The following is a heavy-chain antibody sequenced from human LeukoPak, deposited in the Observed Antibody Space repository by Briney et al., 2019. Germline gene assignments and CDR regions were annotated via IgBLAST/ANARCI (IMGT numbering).Heavy chain of an antibody. CDR3: ARVHDYGDYDPDY. Sequence: ASVKVSCTASGDTFTNYEINWVRQAPGQGLERMCWMNPKSGKTGYGQKFKGRVTMTRNTSITTAYMELSSLRPEDTAVYFCARVHDYGDYDPDYWGQGTLVTVSS. V-gene: IGHV1-8*01. D-gene: IGHD4-17*01. CDR1: GDTFTNYE. J-gene: IGHJ4*02. CDR2: MNPKSGKT.